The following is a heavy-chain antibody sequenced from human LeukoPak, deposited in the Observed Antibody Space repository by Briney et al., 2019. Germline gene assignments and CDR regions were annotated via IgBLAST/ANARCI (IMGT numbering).Heavy chain of an antibody. CDR1: GCTFSGSA. J-gene: IGHJ4*02. V-gene: IGHV3-73*01. Sequence: GGSLRLSCAASGCTFSGSARHWIRQASGKGLEWVGRIRSRANSYANPYPASGKGRFTISRDDSKNTAYRPMNSVNTEDTAGYYSTSPSGYYDYWGQGTLVTVSS. CDR2: IRSRANSYAN. CDR3: TSPSGYYDY. D-gene: IGHD3-22*01.